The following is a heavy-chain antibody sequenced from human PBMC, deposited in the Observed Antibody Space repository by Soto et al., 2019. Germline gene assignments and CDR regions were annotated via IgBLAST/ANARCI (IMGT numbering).Heavy chain of an antibody. Sequence: SETLSLTCTVSGGSISSYHWSWIRQPPGKGLEWIGYISYSGSTNYNPSLKSRVTISVDTSKNQFALKLSSVTAADTAVYYCARHANYDYYMDVWGKGTTVTVSS. CDR3: ARHANYDYYMDV. CDR1: GGSISSYH. CDR2: ISYSGST. J-gene: IGHJ6*03. V-gene: IGHV4-59*08.